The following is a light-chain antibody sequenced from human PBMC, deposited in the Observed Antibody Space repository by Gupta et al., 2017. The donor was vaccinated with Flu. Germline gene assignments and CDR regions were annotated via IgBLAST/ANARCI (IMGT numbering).Light chain of an antibody. CDR2: GDP. V-gene: IGLV1-40*01. CDR1: GSNLGAGYA. CDR3: QSYDFSLSAGV. J-gene: IGLJ2*01. Sequence: QSVLMQPPSGSSPPGHRVSLSCTWHGSNLGAGYAVHWYRRFPGPAPKLHIYGDPIRRLETPDRFSASKSGFAASRAITGLRTEDEGDYFCQSYDFSLSAGVFGGGTKLTVL.